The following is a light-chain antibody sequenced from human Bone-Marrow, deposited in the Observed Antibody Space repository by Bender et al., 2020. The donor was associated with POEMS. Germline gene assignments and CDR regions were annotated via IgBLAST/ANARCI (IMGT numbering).Light chain of an antibody. J-gene: IGLJ3*02. CDR2: YDD. CDR3: AAWDDSLNGHV. CDR1: RSNIGTNT. Sequence: QSVLTQPPSVSEAPSQRVTISCSGSRSNIGTNTVNWYQQLPGKAPKLLIYYDDLLPSGVSDRFSGSKSGTSASLAISGLQSEDEATYYCAAWDDSLNGHVFGGGTKLTVL. V-gene: IGLV1-36*01.